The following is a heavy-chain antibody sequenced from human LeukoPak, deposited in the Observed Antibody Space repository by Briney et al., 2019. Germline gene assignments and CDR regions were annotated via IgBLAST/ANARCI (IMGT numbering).Heavy chain of an antibody. CDR2: IKQDGSEK. Sequence: QSGGSLRLSCAVSGFSFNTYWMAWVRQAPGKGLEWVANIKQDGSEKYYVDSVKGRFTISRDNAKNSLYLQMNSLRAEDTAVYYCARGRDVPDYWGQGTLVTVSS. CDR3: ARGRDVPDY. CDR1: GFSFNTYW. V-gene: IGHV3-7*01. D-gene: IGHD2-2*01. J-gene: IGHJ4*02.